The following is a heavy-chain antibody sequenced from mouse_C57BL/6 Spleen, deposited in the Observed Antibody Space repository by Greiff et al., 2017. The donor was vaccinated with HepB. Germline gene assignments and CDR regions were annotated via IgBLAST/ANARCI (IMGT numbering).Heavy chain of an antibody. D-gene: IGHD1-1*01. CDR3: ARRGYYYGSSPYFDY. Sequence: QQSCKASGYTFTSYWMQWVKQRPGQGLEWIGEIDPSDSYTNYNQKFKGKATLTVDTSSSTAYMQLSSLTSEDSAVYYCARRGYYYGSSPYFDYWGQGTTLTVSS. CDR2: IDPSDSYT. CDR1: GYTFTSYW. V-gene: IGHV1-50*01. J-gene: IGHJ2*01.